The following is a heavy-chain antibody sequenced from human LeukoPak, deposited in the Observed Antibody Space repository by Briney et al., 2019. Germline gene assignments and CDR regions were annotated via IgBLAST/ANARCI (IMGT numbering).Heavy chain of an antibody. CDR2: IYYTGST. CDR1: GDSISSYY. J-gene: IGHJ3*02. D-gene: IGHD5-18*01. CDR3: ARTRRGYTYGFRSRELLKAFDI. V-gene: IGHV4-59*01. Sequence: PSETLSLTCTVSGDSISSYYWSWIRQPPGKGLEWIGYIYYTGSTKYNPSLKSRVTISLDTSKKQFSLKLTSVTAADTAVYSCARTRRGYTYGFRSRELLKAFDIWGQRTVVTVSS.